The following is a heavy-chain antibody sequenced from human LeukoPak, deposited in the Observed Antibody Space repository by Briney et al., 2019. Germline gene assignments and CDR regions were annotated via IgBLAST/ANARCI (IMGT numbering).Heavy chain of an antibody. CDR1: GGTFSSYT. CDR3: ARETIPSSSSYFDY. Sequence: SVKVCCKASGGTFSSYTISWVRQAPGQGLEWMGRIIPILGIANYAQKFQGRVTITADKSTSAAYMELSSLRSEDTAVYYCARETIPSSSSYFDYWGQGTLVTVSS. V-gene: IGHV1-69*04. J-gene: IGHJ4*02. D-gene: IGHD6-13*01. CDR2: IIPILGIA.